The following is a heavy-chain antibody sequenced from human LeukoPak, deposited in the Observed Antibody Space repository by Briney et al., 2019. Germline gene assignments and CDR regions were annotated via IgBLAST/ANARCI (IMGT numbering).Heavy chain of an antibody. CDR1: GGSINIGGYY. D-gene: IGHD6-19*01. V-gene: IGHV4-39*07. J-gene: IGHJ5*02. CDR3: ARDLLIAVYNWFDP. CDR2: IYHSGST. Sequence: SETLSLTCTVSGGSINIGGYYWNWIRQPPGKGLEWIGSIYHSGSTYYNPSLKSRVTISVDTSKNQFSLKLSSVTAADTAVYYCARDLLIAVYNWFDPWGQGTLVTVSS.